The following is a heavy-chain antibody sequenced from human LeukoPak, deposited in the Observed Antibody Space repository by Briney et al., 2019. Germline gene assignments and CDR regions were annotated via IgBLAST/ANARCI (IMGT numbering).Heavy chain of an antibody. V-gene: IGHV4-59*08. J-gene: IGHJ6*02. D-gene: IGHD6-19*01. CDR3: ARRAVAGRYYGMDV. CDR2: IYYSGST. Sequence: SETLPLTCTVSGGSISSYYWSWTRQPPGKGLEWIGYIYYSGSTNYNPSLKSRVTIPVDTSKNQFSLKLSSVTAADTAVYYCARRAVAGRYYGMDVWGQGTTVTVPS. CDR1: GGSISSYY.